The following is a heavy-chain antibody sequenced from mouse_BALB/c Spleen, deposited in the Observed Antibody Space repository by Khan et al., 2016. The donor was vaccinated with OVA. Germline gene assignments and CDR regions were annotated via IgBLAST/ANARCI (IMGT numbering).Heavy chain of an antibody. V-gene: IGHV3-2*02. D-gene: IGHD2-3*01. CDR3: ARDGSRYNYAMDY. Sequence: EVQLQESGPGLVNPSQSLSLTCTVTGYSITSDYAWNWIRQFPGNKLEWMGYINYMGSTNKNPLLKSRISITRDTSKNQFFLQLNSVTTEDTATYYCARDGSRYNYAMDYWGQGTSVTVSS. J-gene: IGHJ4*01. CDR1: GYSITSDYA. CDR2: INYMGST.